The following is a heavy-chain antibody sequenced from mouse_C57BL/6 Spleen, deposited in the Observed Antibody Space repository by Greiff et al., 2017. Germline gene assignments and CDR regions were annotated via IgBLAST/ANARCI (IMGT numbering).Heavy chain of an antibody. Sequence: EVKLQESGGDLVKPGGSLKLSCAASGFTFSSYGMSWVRQTPDKRLEWVATISSGGSYTYYPDSVKGRFTISRDNAKNTLYLQMSSLKSEYTAMYYWARPSYYFDYWGQGTTLTVSS. J-gene: IGHJ2*01. CDR3: ARPSYYFDY. CDR2: ISSGGSYT. D-gene: IGHD6-1*01. V-gene: IGHV5-6*01. CDR1: GFTFSSYG.